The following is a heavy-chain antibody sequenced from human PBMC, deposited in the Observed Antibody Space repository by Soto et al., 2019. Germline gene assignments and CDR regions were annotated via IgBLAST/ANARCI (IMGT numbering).Heavy chain of an antibody. CDR3: ARETGI. D-gene: IGHD1-20*01. CDR2: IYYSGST. Sequence: QVQLQESGPGLVKPSQTLSLTCTVSGGSLSSGGYYWSWIRQHPGKGLEWIGYIYYSGSTYYNASVQSGVTISVATSKYELSLKLSSVTGADTALYYWARETGIWGQGTLVTVSS. CDR1: GGSLSSGGYY. J-gene: IGHJ4*02. V-gene: IGHV4-31*03.